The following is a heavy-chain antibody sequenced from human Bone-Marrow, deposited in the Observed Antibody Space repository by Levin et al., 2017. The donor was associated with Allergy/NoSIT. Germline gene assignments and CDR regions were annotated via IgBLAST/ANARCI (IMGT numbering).Heavy chain of an antibody. D-gene: IGHD3-16*01. Sequence: QPGGSLRLSCAASGFTVSTNYMSWVRQAPGKGLKWVSVIYSGGSGGSTFYADSVRGRFTISRDNSKNTVFLQMNSLRAEDTAVYYCARDRHYRGSWYFDLWGRGTLVTVSS. CDR2: IYSGGSGGST. V-gene: IGHV3-53*01. CDR1: GFTVSTNY. J-gene: IGHJ2*01. CDR3: ARDRHYRGSWYFDL.